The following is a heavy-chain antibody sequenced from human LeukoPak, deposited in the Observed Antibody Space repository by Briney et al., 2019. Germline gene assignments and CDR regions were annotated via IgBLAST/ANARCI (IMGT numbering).Heavy chain of an antibody. CDR1: GYTFTSYY. J-gene: IGHJ4*02. V-gene: IGHV1-46*01. CDR2: INPSGGST. CDR3: ARDAETYYYDSSGYTRDY. D-gene: IGHD3-22*01. Sequence: GASVKVSCKASGYTFTSYYMHWVRQAPGQGLEWMGIINPSGGSTSYAQKFQGRVTMTRDTSTSTVYMELGSLRSEDTAVYYCARDAETYYYDSSGYTRDYWGQGTLVTVSS.